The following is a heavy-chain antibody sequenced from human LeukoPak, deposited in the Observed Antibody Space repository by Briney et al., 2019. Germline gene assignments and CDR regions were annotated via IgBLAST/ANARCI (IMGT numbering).Heavy chain of an antibody. D-gene: IGHD4-17*01. CDR1: GGSISSSSYY. Sequence: SETLSLTCTVSGGSISSSSYYWGWIRQPPGKGLEWIGSIYYSGSTYYNPSLKSRVTISVDTSKNQFSLKLSSVTAADTAVYYCARELYGGYLYWGQGTLVTVSS. V-gene: IGHV4-39*07. CDR3: ARELYGGYLY. J-gene: IGHJ4*02. CDR2: IYYSGST.